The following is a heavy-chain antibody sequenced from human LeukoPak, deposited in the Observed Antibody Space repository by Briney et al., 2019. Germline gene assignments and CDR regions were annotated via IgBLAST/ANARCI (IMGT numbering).Heavy chain of an antibody. Sequence: GGSLRLSCAASGFTFSSYGMHWVHQAPGKGLEWVAVIWYDGSNKYYADSVKGRFTISRDNSKNTLYLQMNSLRAEDTAVYYCAREERYGSGSYYLGPYGMDVWGQGTTVTVSS. CDR2: IWYDGSNK. CDR1: GFTFSSYG. D-gene: IGHD3-10*01. V-gene: IGHV3-33*01. CDR3: AREERYGSGSYYLGPYGMDV. J-gene: IGHJ6*02.